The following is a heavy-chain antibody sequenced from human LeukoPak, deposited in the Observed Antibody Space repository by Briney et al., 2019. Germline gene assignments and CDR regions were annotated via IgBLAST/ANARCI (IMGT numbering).Heavy chain of an antibody. D-gene: IGHD5-24*01. CDR2: INHSGST. V-gene: IGHV4-61*10. Sequence: KPSETLSLTCTVSGGSINSGSYYYHWIRQPAGKGLEWIGEINHSGSTNYNPSLKSRVTISVDTSKNQFSLKLSSVTAADTAVYYCARRVEMATITLLDYWGQGTLVTVSS. J-gene: IGHJ4*02. CDR3: ARRVEMATITLLDY. CDR1: GGSINSGSYY.